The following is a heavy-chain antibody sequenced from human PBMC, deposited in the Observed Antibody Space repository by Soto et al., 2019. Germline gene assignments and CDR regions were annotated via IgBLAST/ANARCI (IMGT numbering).Heavy chain of an antibody. Sequence: EVQLVESGGGLVQPGGSLRLSCVSSGFSFDYYWMHWVRQAPGEGLMWVSRLQTAGSHPAYADSVKGRFTISRDNAKNTLFLQMNNLRAEDTAVYYCARGGDPDYWGQGTLVTVSS. CDR1: GFSFDYYW. CDR2: LQTAGSHP. J-gene: IGHJ4*02. V-gene: IGHV3-74*01. D-gene: IGHD2-21*02. CDR3: ARGGDPDY.